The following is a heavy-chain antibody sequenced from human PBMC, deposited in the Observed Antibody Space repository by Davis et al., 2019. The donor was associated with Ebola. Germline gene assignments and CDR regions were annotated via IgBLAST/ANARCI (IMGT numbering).Heavy chain of an antibody. Sequence: GGSLRLSCAASGFTFSSYAMSWVRQAPGKGLEWVSTISGSGGGTYYVDSVKGRFTISRDNSKNTLYLQMNSLRAEDTAVYYCARGTAMVDWGQGTLVTVSS. V-gene: IGHV3-23*01. D-gene: IGHD5-18*01. CDR2: ISGSGGGT. CDR3: ARGTAMVD. J-gene: IGHJ4*02. CDR1: GFTFSSYA.